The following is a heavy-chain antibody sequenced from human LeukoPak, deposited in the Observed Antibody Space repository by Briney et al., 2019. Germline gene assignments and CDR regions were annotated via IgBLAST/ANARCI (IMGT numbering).Heavy chain of an antibody. D-gene: IGHD3-10*02. J-gene: IGHJ4*02. Sequence: PGGSLRLSRAASGFTLSSYAMHWVRQAPGKGLERGAVISYDGSNKYYADSVKGRFTISRDNSKKTLYLQMNSLRAEDTAVYYCARDFYGMLGKGGPYYFDYWGQGTLVTVSS. CDR1: GFTLSSYA. CDR3: ARDFYGMLGKGGPYYFDY. CDR2: ISYDGSNK. V-gene: IGHV3-30*04.